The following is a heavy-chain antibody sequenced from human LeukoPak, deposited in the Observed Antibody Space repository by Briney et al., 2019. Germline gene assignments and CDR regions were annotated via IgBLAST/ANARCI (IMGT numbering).Heavy chain of an antibody. D-gene: IGHD6-19*01. J-gene: IGHJ6*03. CDR2: IKQDGSEK. CDR3: ARGGGSSGDYYYYMDV. Sequence: PGGSLRLSCAASGFTFSSYWMGWVRQAPGKGLEWVANIKQDGSEKYYVDSVKGRFTISRDNAKNSLYLQMNSLRAEDTAVYYCARGGGSSGDYYYYMDVWGKGTTVTVSS. CDR1: GFTFSSYW. V-gene: IGHV3-7*01.